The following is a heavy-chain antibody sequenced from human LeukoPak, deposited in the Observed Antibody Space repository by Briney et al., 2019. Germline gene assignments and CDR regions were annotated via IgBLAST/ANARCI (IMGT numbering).Heavy chain of an antibody. Sequence: SVKVSCKASGGTFSSYAISWVRQAPGQGLEWMGGIIPIFGTANYAQKFQGRVTITTDESTSTAYMELSSLRSEDTAVYYCARARSPLLDSSTPYDAFDIWGQGTMDTVSS. CDR1: GGTFSSYA. J-gene: IGHJ3*02. CDR3: ARARSPLLDSSTPYDAFDI. D-gene: IGHD2-2*01. CDR2: IIPIFGTA. V-gene: IGHV1-69*05.